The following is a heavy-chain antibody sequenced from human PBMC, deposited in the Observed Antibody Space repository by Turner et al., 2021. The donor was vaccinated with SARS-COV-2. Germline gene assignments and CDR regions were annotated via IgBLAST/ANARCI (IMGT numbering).Heavy chain of an antibody. D-gene: IGHD3-3*01. Sequence: EVQLVESGGGLVKPGGSLRLACAASGFTFSSYWMSWVRQAPGKGLEWVANIKQDGSEKYYVDSVKGRFTISRDNAKNSLYLQMNSLRAEDTAVYYCARAEGWAFGVVIPYDYWGQGTLVTVSS. CDR1: GFTFSSYW. V-gene: IGHV3-7*01. J-gene: IGHJ4*02. CDR2: IKQDGSEK. CDR3: ARAEGWAFGVVIPYDY.